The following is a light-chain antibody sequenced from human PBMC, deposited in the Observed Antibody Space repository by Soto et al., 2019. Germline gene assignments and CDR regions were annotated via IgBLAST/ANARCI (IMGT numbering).Light chain of an antibody. CDR1: QSISSY. V-gene: IGKV1-5*01. CDR2: DVS. CDR3: QYYNSYSS. Sequence: DIQMTQSPSTLSASVGDRITITCRASQSISSYLAWYQQKPGKAPNLLIYDVSNLESGVPSRFRGSGSGTEFTLTVNSLQPDDFATYYCQYYNSYSSFGQGTKLQI. J-gene: IGKJ2*03.